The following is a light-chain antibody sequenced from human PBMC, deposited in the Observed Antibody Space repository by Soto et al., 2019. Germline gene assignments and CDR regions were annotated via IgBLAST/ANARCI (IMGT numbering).Light chain of an antibody. V-gene: IGKV3-20*01. J-gene: IGKJ4*01. CDR3: QQYGSSPLT. CDR1: QTVSSSY. CDR2: GAS. Sequence: EVMLTQSPGTLSLSPGDRATLSCRASQTVSSSYLAWYQQKPGQAPRLLIYGASSRATGIPDRFSGSGSGTDFTLTISRLEPEDFAFYYCQQYGSSPLTFGGGTKVDIK.